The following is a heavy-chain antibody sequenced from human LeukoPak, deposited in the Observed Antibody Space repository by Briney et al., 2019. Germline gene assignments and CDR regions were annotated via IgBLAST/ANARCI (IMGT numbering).Heavy chain of an antibody. V-gene: IGHV3-7*02. J-gene: IGHJ5*02. CDR2: IKEDGSEK. Sequence: PGGSLRLSCAASGFTFSSYWMSWVRQAPGKGLEWVASIKEDGSEKYHVDSVKGRFTISRDNAKNSLYLQMNSLRAEDTAVYYCATGKNSSSLSGKKFGPWGQGTLVTVSS. D-gene: IGHD6-13*01. CDR1: GFTFSSYW. CDR3: ATGKNSSSLSGKKFGP.